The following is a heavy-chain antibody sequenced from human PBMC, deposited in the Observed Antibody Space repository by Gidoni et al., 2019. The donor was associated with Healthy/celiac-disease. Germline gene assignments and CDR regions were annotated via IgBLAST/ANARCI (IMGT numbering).Heavy chain of an antibody. CDR1: GGSISSSSYY. CDR3: ARPQYSYGGWFDP. CDR2: IYYSGST. J-gene: IGHJ5*02. Sequence: QLQLQESGPGLVKPSETLSLTCTVSGGSISSSSYYWGWIRQPPGKGLEWIGSIYYSGSTYYNPSLKSRVTISVDTSKNQFSLKLSSVTAADTAVYYCARPQYSYGGWFDPWGQGTLVTVSS. D-gene: IGHD5-18*01. V-gene: IGHV4-39*01.